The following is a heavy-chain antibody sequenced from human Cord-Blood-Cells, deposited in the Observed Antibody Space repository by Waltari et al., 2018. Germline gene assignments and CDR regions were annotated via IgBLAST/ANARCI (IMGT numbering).Heavy chain of an antibody. J-gene: IGHJ6*03. CDR1: GGSFSGYY. V-gene: IGHV4-34*01. CDR3: ARLPAAMPPNYYYYYYMDV. CDR2: INHSGST. D-gene: IGHD2-2*01. Sequence: QVQLQQWGAGLLKPSETLSLTCAVYGGSFSGYYWSWIRQPPGTGLEWIGEINHSGSTNYNPSLKSRVTISVDTSKNQFSLKLSSVTAADTAVYYCARLPAAMPPNYYYYYYMDVWGKGTTVTVSS.